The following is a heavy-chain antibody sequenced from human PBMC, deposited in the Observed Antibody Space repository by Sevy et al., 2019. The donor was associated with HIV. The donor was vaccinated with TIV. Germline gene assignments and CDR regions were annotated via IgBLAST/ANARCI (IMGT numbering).Heavy chain of an antibody. J-gene: IGHJ4*02. V-gene: IGHV3-74*01. D-gene: IGHD2-8*01. CDR3: TRDMYGIDY. CDR1: GFTFTNYW. Sequence: GGSLRLSCAASGFTFTNYWMHWVRQAPGKGLVWVSGVVNDGSGTNYADSVKGRFTISRDNAKNTVYLQMDSLRAEDTAVYYCTRDMYGIDYWGQGTLVTVSS. CDR2: VVNDGSGT.